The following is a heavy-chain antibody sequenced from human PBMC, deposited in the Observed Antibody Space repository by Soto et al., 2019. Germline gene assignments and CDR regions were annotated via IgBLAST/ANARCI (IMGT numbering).Heavy chain of an antibody. CDR1: GFNFSNQW. D-gene: IGHD2-21*02. Sequence: PGGSLRLSYAESGFNFSNQWMHRVRQRPAEGLVWVSRITSDGKSKAYAESVKGRFAISRDNAKSTLYLQMNGLTAEDTAVYYCARESGDWPLNWFDPWGQGTLVTVSS. CDR3: ARESGDWPLNWFDP. CDR2: ITSDGKSK. J-gene: IGHJ5*02. V-gene: IGHV3-74*01.